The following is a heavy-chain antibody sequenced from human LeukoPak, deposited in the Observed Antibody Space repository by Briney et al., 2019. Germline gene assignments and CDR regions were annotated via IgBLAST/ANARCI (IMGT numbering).Heavy chain of an antibody. V-gene: IGHV4-4*07. D-gene: IGHD3-22*01. CDR3: ARDQGYYDSSGFPPTGGFDP. CDR1: GGSISSYY. CDR2: IYTSGST. Sequence: PSETLSLTCTVSGGSISSYYWSWIRQPAGKGLEWIGRIYTSGSTNYNPSLKSRATMSADTSKNQFSLKLSSVTAADTAVYYCARDQGYYDSSGFPPTGGFDPWGQGTLVTVSS. J-gene: IGHJ5*02.